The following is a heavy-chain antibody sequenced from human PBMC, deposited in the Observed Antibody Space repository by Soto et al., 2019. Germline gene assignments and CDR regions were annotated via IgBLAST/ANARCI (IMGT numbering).Heavy chain of an antibody. J-gene: IGHJ4*02. CDR2: ISWNSGSI. D-gene: IGHD6-13*01. CDR1: GFTFDDYA. Sequence: PGGSLRLSCAASGFTFDDYAMHWVRQAPGKGLEWVSGISWNSGSIGYADSVKGRFTISRDNAKNSLYLQMNSLRAEDTALYYCAKDRGGIAAAGTDFDYWGQGTLVTVSS. CDR3: AKDRGGIAAAGTDFDY. V-gene: IGHV3-9*01.